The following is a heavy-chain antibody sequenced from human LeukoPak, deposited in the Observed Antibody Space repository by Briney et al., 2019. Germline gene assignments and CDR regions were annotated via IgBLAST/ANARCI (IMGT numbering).Heavy chain of an antibody. CDR1: GFTFSSYA. J-gene: IGHJ3*02. Sequence: GGSLRLSCAASGFTFSSYAMSWVRQAPGKGLEWVSSISGSSSYIYYADSVKGRFTISRDNAKNTLYLQMNSLRAEDTAAYYCARRSAARDAFDIWGQGTMVTVSS. D-gene: IGHD6-6*01. CDR2: ISGSSSYI. V-gene: IGHV3-21*01. CDR3: ARRSAARDAFDI.